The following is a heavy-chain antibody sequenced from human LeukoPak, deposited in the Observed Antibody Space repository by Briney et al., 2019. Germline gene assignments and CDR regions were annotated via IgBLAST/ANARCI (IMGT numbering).Heavy chain of an antibody. CDR1: GGTFSSYA. CDR3: ARVLCSGGSCFNWFDP. CDR2: INPIFGTA. V-gene: IGHV1-69*06. J-gene: IGHJ5*02. Sequence: GASVKVSCKASGGTFSSYAISWVRQAPGQGLEWMGGINPIFGTANYAQKFQGRVTITADKSTSTAYMELSSLRSEDTAVYYCARVLCSGGSCFNWFDPWGQGTLATVSS. D-gene: IGHD2-15*01.